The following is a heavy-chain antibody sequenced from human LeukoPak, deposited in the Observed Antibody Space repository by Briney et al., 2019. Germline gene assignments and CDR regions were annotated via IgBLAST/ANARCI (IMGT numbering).Heavy chain of an antibody. Sequence: SETLSLTCAVSGYSISSGYYWGLLRQPPGKGLEWIGSIYHSGTTYYNPSLKSRVTISVDTSKNQFSLKLSSVTAADTAVYYCARVARAVVGASRPYYFDYWGQGTLVTVSS. CDR3: ARVARAVVGASRPYYFDY. CDR1: GYSISSGYY. D-gene: IGHD1-26*01. CDR2: IYHSGTT. J-gene: IGHJ4*02. V-gene: IGHV4-38-2*01.